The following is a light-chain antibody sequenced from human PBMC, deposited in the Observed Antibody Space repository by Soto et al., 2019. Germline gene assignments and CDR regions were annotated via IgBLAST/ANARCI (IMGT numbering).Light chain of an antibody. CDR3: QQCGGSPRT. Sequence: EIVLTQSPGTLSLSPGEGATLSCRASQSVSSSLAWYQQKRGQAPRLLIHGASSRATGIPDRFSGSGSGTDFTLTISRLEPEDFAVYYCQQCGGSPRTFGQGTKVEVK. V-gene: IGKV3-20*01. CDR2: GAS. J-gene: IGKJ1*01. CDR1: QSVSSS.